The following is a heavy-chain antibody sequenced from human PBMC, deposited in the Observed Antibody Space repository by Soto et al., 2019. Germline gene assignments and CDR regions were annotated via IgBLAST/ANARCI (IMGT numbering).Heavy chain of an antibody. CDR1: GGTFSSYA. Sequence: SVKVSCKASGGTFSSYAISWVRQAPGQGLEWMGGIIPIFGTANYAQKFQGRVTITADESTSTAYMELSSLRSEDTAVYYCARLYSSSWYSKYYFDYWGKGTLVTVSS. V-gene: IGHV1-69*13. CDR2: IIPIFGTA. J-gene: IGHJ4*02. D-gene: IGHD6-13*01. CDR3: ARLYSSSWYSKYYFDY.